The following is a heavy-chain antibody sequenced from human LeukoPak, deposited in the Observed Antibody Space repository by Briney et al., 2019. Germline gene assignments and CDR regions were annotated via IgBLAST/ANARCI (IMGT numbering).Heavy chain of an antibody. V-gene: IGHV4-39*01. CDR2: IYYNGST. CDR3: ARHGYYDRSGYYSSFDY. Sequence: SETLSRTCTVSGGSISSSSYYWGWTRHPPGKGLEWLGRIYYNGSTYYNPSLKSRVTISADTSKNQFSLKLSSVTAADTAVYYCARHGYYDRSGYYSSFDYWGQGTLVTVSS. D-gene: IGHD3-22*01. J-gene: IGHJ4*02. CDR1: GGSISSSSYY.